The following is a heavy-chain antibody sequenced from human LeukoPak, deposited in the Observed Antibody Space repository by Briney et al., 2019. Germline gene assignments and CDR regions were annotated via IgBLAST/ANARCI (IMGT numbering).Heavy chain of an antibody. J-gene: IGHJ4*02. V-gene: IGHV3-21*01. CDR1: GFTPSNCA. CDR2: ISNSGSYI. CDR3: ANHLACGSTSCPPFDY. Sequence: GGSLRLSCAGSGFTPSNCAMSWVRQAPGKGLEWVSSISNSGSYIYYADSVKGRFTISRDNAKNSLYLQMNSLRAEDTAVYYCANHLACGSTSCPPFDYWGQGTLVTVSS. D-gene: IGHD2-2*01.